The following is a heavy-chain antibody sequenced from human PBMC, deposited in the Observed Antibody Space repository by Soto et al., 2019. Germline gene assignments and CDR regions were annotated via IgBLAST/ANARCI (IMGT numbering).Heavy chain of an antibody. V-gene: IGHV3-9*01. CDR2: ISWNSGSI. D-gene: IGHD3-9*01. J-gene: IGHJ4*02. Sequence: EVQLVESGGGLVQPGRSLRLSCAASGFTFDDYAMHWVRQAPGKGLEWVSGISWNSGSIGYADSVKGRFTISRDNAKNSLYLQMNSLRAVDTALYYCAKDMGVVLRYVGYFVYWGQGTLVTVSS. CDR3: AKDMGVVLRYVGYFVY. CDR1: GFTFDDYA.